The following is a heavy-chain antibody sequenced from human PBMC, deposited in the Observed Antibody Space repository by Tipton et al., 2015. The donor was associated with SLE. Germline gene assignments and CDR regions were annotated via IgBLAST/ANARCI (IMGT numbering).Heavy chain of an antibody. CDR3: ARDGPSGWYAYYFDY. Sequence: TPSLTCTVSGGSISSYYWSWIRQPAGKGLEWIGRIYTSGSTNYNPSLKSRVTMSVDTSKNQFSLKLSSVTAADTAVYYCARDGPSGWYAYYFDYWGQGTLVTVSS. V-gene: IGHV4-4*07. CDR2: IYTSGST. J-gene: IGHJ4*02. CDR1: GGSISSYY. D-gene: IGHD6-19*01.